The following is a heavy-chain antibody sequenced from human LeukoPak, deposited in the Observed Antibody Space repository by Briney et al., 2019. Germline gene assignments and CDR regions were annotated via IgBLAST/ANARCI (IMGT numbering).Heavy chain of an antibody. D-gene: IGHD6-13*01. CDR2: IYTSGST. CDR1: GYSISSGYY. V-gene: IGHV4-38-2*02. Sequence: SETLSLTCTVSGYSISSGYYWGWIRQPPGKGLEWIGSIYTSGSTNYNPSLKSRVTISVDTSKNQFSLKLSSVTAADTAVYYCARMPYSSSWYGYRYYYYYMDVWGKGTTVTISS. CDR3: ARMPYSSSWYGYRYYYYYMDV. J-gene: IGHJ6*03.